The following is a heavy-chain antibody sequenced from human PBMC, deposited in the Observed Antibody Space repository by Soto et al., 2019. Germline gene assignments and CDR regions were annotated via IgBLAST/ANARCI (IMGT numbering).Heavy chain of an antibody. Sequence: GESLKISCKGSGYSFTSYWIGWVRQMPGKGLEWMGIIYPGDSDSRYSPSFQGQVTISADKSISTAYLQWSSLKASDTAMYYCARPDRWFGDQYGMDVWGQGTTVTVSS. J-gene: IGHJ6*02. D-gene: IGHD3-10*01. CDR2: IYPGDSDS. V-gene: IGHV5-51*01. CDR1: GYSFTSYW. CDR3: ARPDRWFGDQYGMDV.